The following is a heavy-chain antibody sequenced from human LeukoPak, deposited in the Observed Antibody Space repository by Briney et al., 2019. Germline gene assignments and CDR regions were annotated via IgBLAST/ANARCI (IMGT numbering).Heavy chain of an antibody. Sequence: GGSLRLSCAASGFTFSSYAMSWVRQAPGKGLEWVSAISGSGGITYYADSVKGRFTISRDNSKNTLYLQMNGLRGEDTAVYYCAKDRREDLAVAGGIDYWGQGTLVTVSS. CDR2: ISGSGGIT. V-gene: IGHV3-23*01. CDR1: GFTFSSYA. J-gene: IGHJ4*02. D-gene: IGHD6-19*01. CDR3: AKDRREDLAVAGGIDY.